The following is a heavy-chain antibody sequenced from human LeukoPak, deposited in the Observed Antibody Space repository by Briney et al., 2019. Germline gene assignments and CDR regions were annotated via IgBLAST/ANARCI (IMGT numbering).Heavy chain of an antibody. J-gene: IGHJ4*02. CDR2: VNGNGRST. V-gene: IGHV3-74*01. D-gene: IGHD2-15*01. CDR1: GFSVSSYL. CDR3: VRSFRIPYCSGNSCYPTDFDF. Sequence: PGGSLRLSCATSGFSVSSYLLHWVRQSPAKGLVWVSRVNGNGRSTSYADSVKGRFTIARDNAKNTLYLHMPSLRVADSAVYYCVRSFRIPYCSGNSCYPTDFDFWGQGTLVTVSS.